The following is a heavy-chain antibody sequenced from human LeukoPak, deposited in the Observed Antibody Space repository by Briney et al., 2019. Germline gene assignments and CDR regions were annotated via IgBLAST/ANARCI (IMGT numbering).Heavy chain of an antibody. J-gene: IGHJ2*01. Sequence: SVTLSCKASGYNFPSYGINWVRLAPGQGLEWMGWIRPQTGETNSAQRFQERVTMTTDTSTTTPYMVLRRLRIDDTAVYYCAIDRGGKRRAIFD. CDR3: AIDRGGKRRAIFD. CDR2: IRPQTGET. D-gene: IGHD1-26*01. CDR1: GYNFPSYG. V-gene: IGHV1-18*01.